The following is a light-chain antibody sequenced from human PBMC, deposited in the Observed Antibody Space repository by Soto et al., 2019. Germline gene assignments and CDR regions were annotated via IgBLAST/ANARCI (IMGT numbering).Light chain of an antibody. Sequence: DIQMSQSPSTLSASVGDRVTITCRASQIISNSLARYQQKPGKAPKLLISDASTLERGVPSRFSGSGSGTEFTLTISSLQPDDFATYYCQHYSSYSRTFGQGTNVAIK. CDR3: QHYSSYSRT. CDR2: DAS. V-gene: IGKV1-5*01. J-gene: IGKJ1*01. CDR1: QIISNS.